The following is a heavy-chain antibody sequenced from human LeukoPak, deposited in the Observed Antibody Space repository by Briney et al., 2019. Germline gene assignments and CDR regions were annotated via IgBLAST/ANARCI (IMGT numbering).Heavy chain of an antibody. CDR1: GYTFTGYY. J-gene: IGHJ4*02. Sequence: VASVKVSCKASGYTFTGYYMHWVRQAPGQGLEWMGWINPNSGGTNYAQKFQGRVTMTRDTSISTAYMELRSLRSDDTAVYYCARDGTDGSGSSFDYWGQGTLVTVSS. D-gene: IGHD3-10*01. CDR2: INPNSGGT. V-gene: IGHV1-2*02. CDR3: ARDGTDGSGSSFDY.